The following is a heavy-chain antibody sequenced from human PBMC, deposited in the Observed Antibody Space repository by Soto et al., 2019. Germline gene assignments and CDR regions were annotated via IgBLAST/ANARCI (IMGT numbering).Heavy chain of an antibody. D-gene: IGHD2-2*02. Sequence: GGSLRLSCAASGFTFSSDVMTWVRQAPGKGLEWVSAISGSGDNTYYADSVKGRFTISRDNSKNTLYLQMNSLRAEDTAVYYCARHYTNHIGWFGPWGQGTLVTVSS. CDR2: ISGSGDNT. CDR1: GFTFSSDV. V-gene: IGHV3-23*01. CDR3: ARHYTNHIGWFGP. J-gene: IGHJ5*02.